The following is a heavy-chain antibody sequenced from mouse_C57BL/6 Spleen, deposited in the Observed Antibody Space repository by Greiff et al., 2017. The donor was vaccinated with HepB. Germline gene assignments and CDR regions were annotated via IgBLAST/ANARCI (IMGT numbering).Heavy chain of an antibody. CDR2: IYPGNSDT. J-gene: IGHJ4*01. CDR1: GYTFTSYW. Sequence: EVQLQQSGTALARPGASVKMSCKTSGYTFTSYWMHWVKQRPGQGLEWIGAIYPGNSDTSYSQKFKGKAKLTAVTSASTAYMELSSLTNEDSAVYYCTRAYYYGSYYYAMDYWGQGTSVTVSS. V-gene: IGHV1-5*01. CDR3: TRAYYYGSYYYAMDY. D-gene: IGHD1-1*01.